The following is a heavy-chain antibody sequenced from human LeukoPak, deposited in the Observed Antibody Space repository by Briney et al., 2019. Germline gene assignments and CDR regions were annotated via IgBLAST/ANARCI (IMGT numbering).Heavy chain of an antibody. CDR1: GYSFTSYW. V-gene: IGHV5-51*01. D-gene: IGHD3-10*01. CDR2: IYPGDSDT. J-gene: IGHJ4*02. Sequence: GESLKISCKGSGYSFTSYWIGWVRQMPGKGLEWMGIIYPGDSDTRYSPSFQGQVTISADKSISTAYLQWSSLKASDTAMYYCAILYGSGGYHNAIDYWGQGTLVTVSS. CDR3: AILYGSGGYHNAIDY.